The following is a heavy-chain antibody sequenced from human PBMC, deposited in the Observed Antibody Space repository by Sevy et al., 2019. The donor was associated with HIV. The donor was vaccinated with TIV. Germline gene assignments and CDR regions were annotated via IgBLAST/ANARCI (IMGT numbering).Heavy chain of an antibody. CDR2: INPSGGST. V-gene: IGHV1-46*03. Sequence: ASVKVTRKTSGYTFTNYYIHWVRQAPGQGLEWMGVINPSGGSTYYAQKFQGRVIMTRDTSTTTIYMDLSSLRSEDTAVYFCARGDGTGRCFDSWGQGTLVTVSS. CDR1: GYTFTNYY. CDR3: ARGDGTGRCFDS. J-gene: IGHJ4*02. D-gene: IGHD2-2*01.